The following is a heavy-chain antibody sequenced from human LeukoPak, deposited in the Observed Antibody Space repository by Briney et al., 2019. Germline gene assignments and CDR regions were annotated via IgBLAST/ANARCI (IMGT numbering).Heavy chain of an antibody. CDR3: ARETNFGSGSLDY. V-gene: IGHV4-30-4*01. J-gene: IGHJ4*02. CDR1: GGSISSGDYY. D-gene: IGHD3-10*01. CDR2: IYDNGNT. Sequence: SQTLSLTCTVSGGSISSGDYYWSWIRQPPGKGLEWIGYIYDNGNTYYNPSLESRLTISVDTSKNQFSLKLNSVTAADTAVNYCARETNFGSGSLDYWGQGTLVTVSS.